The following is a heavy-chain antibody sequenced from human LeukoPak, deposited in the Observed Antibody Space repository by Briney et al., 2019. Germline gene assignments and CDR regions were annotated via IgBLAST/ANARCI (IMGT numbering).Heavy chain of an antibody. CDR2: IFSNDEN. D-gene: IGHD6-19*01. CDR1: GFSLRAARMG. CDR3: ARIQYTSGWTFDY. J-gene: IGHJ4*02. Sequence: SGPTLPNPTDTLTLTCTVFGFSLRAARMGVSWIRQPPGMALEWLAHIFSNDENSYSTSLKSRLTISKDTSKSQVVLTMTSMDPVDTATYYCARIQYTSGWTFDYWGQGTLVTVSS. V-gene: IGHV2-26*01.